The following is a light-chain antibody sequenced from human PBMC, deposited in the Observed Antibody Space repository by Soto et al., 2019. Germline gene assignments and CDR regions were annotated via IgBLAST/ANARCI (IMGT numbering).Light chain of an antibody. CDR3: QQYNRYSSFT. J-gene: IGKJ2*01. Sequence: DIQMTQSPSTLSASIGDRVTITCRASQSISGWLAWYQQKPGKAPTLLIYDASNLESGVPSRFSGSGSGTEFTLTISSLQPDDFATYYCQQYNRYSSFTFGQGTNLEIK. CDR2: DAS. V-gene: IGKV1-5*01. CDR1: QSISGW.